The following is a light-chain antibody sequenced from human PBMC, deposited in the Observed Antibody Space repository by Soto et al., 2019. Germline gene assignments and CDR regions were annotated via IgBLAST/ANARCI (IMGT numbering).Light chain of an antibody. CDR2: LGS. CDR3: MQALQTPPYT. V-gene: IGKV2-28*01. J-gene: IGKJ2*01. CDR1: KSLLHSNGYNY. Sequence: DIVMTQFPLSLPVTPGEPASISCRSSKSLLHSNGYNYLDWYLQKPGQSPQLLIYLGSNRASGVPDRFSGSGSGTDFTLKISRVEAEDVGVYYCMQALQTPPYTFGQGTKLEIK.